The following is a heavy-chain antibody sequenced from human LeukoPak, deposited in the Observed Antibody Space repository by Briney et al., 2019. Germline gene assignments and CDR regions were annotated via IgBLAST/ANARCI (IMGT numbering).Heavy chain of an antibody. CDR1: GGSISSSTYY. J-gene: IGHJ4*02. CDR3: ARILSSSSGWYVDY. CDR2: IYYSGRT. D-gene: IGHD6-19*01. V-gene: IGHV4-39*02. Sequence: SETLSLTCTVSGGSISSSTYYWGWIRQSPGKGLEWIGSIYYSGRTYYNPSLKSRVTISVDTSKNHFSMKLSSVTAADTAVYYCARILSSSSGWYVDYWGQGTLVTVSS.